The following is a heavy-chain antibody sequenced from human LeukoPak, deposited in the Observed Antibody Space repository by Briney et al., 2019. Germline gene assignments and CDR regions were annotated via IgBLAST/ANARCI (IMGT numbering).Heavy chain of an antibody. Sequence: ASVKVSCKASEYTFTDYYIHWVRQAPGQGLEWMGWINPNSGGTNYAQKFQGRVTMTRDTSISTAYMELSRLRSDDTAVYYCARGPAFWSGYYPNDYWGQGTLVTVSS. J-gene: IGHJ4*02. CDR3: ARGPAFWSGYYPNDY. CDR1: EYTFTDYY. D-gene: IGHD3-3*01. CDR2: INPNSGGT. V-gene: IGHV1-2*02.